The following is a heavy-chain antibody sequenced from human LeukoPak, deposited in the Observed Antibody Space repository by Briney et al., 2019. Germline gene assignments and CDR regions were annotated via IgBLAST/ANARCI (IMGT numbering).Heavy chain of an antibody. CDR3: ARDGAFDI. CDR1: GFTFSSYG. V-gene: IGHV3-30*06. Sequence: PGRSLRLSCAASGFTFSSYGMHWVRQAPGKGLEWVAVISYDGSNKYYADSVKGRFTISRDNSKNTLYLQMNSLRAEDTAVYYCARDGAFDIWGQGTMVTVSS. J-gene: IGHJ3*02. CDR2: ISYDGSNK.